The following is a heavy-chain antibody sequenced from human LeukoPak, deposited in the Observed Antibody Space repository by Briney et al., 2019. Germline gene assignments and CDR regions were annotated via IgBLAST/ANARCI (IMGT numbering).Heavy chain of an antibody. V-gene: IGHV1-46*01. Sequence: GASVKVSCKASGYTFTSYYMHWVRQAPGQGLEWMGIINPSGGSTSYAQKFQGRVTMTRDTSISTAYMELSRLRSDDTAVYYCARVLSLHYYYSMDVWGKGTTVTVSS. CDR2: INPSGGST. J-gene: IGHJ6*03. CDR3: ARVLSLHYYYSMDV. CDR1: GYTFTSYY.